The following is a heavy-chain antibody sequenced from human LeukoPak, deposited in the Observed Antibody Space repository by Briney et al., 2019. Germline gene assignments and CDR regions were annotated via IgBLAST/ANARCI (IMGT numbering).Heavy chain of an antibody. D-gene: IGHD6-19*01. CDR1: GFTFSTYA. CDR2: ISSGGGNT. J-gene: IGHJ4*02. Sequence: GGSLRLSCAASGFTFSTYAMSWVRQAPGKGPEWVSGISSGGGNTYYADSVKGRFTISRDNSKNTVYLQIISLRAEDTALYHCAKEAGDGWSYFDYWGQGTLVTVSS. V-gene: IGHV3-23*01. CDR3: AKEAGDGWSYFDY.